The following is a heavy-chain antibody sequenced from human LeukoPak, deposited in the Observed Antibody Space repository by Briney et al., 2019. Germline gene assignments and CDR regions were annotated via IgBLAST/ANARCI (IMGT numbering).Heavy chain of an antibody. CDR1: GGYINSYY. CDR3: ARARGGSSWSGDFQH. V-gene: IGHV4-59*12. Sequence: SETLSLTCTVSGGYINSYYWSWTRQSPGKGLEWIGSIYYSGSTNYNPSLESRVTISVDTSKNQFSLKVSSVTAADTAVCYCARARGGSSWSGDFQHWGQGTLVTISS. D-gene: IGHD2-15*01. CDR2: IYYSGST. J-gene: IGHJ1*01.